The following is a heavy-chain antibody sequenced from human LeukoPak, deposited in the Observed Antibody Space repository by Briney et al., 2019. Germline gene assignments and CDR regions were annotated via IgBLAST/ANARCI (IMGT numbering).Heavy chain of an antibody. J-gene: IGHJ6*02. Sequence: ASVKVSCKASGYTFTGYYMHWVRQAPGQGLEWMGWINPKSGGTNYAQKFQGRVTTTRDTSISTAYMELSRLRSDDTAVYYCARERIYGDFYGMDVWGQGTTVTVSS. CDR2: INPKSGGT. V-gene: IGHV1-2*02. CDR3: ARERIYGDFYGMDV. D-gene: IGHD4-17*01. CDR1: GYTFTGYY.